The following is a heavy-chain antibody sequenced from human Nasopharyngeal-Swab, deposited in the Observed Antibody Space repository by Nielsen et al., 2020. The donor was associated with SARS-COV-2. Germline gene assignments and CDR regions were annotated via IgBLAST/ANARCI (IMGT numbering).Heavy chain of an antibody. J-gene: IGHJ4*02. V-gene: IGHV4-34*01. CDR2: INHSGST. D-gene: IGHD2-2*02. Sequence: SETLSLTRAVYGGSFSGYYWSWIRQPPGKGLEWIGEINHSGSTNYNPSLKSRVTISVDTSKNQFSLKLSSVTAADTAVYYCARGRGRPNIVVVPAAICYFDYWGQGTLVTVSS. CDR3: ARGRGRPNIVVVPAAICYFDY. CDR1: GGSFSGYY.